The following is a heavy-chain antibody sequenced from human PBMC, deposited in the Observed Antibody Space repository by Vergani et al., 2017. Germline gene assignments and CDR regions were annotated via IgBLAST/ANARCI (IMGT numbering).Heavy chain of an antibody. Sequence: QVQLVQSGAEVKKPGSSVKVSCKASGGTFSSYAIRWVRQAPGQGLEWMGGIVPIFGTANYAQKFQGRVTITADESTSTAYMELSSLRSEDTAVYYCASVDVHGSGSYYLDYWGQGTLVTVSS. CDR3: ASVDVHGSGSYYLDY. J-gene: IGHJ4*02. D-gene: IGHD3-10*01. CDR1: GGTFSSYA. CDR2: IVPIFGTA. V-gene: IGHV1-69*01.